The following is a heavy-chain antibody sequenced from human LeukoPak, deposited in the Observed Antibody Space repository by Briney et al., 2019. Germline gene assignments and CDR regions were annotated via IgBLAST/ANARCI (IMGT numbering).Heavy chain of an antibody. CDR3: AREVRGYSYGFDY. CDR2: IYYSGST. V-gene: IGHV4-31*03. J-gene: IGHJ4*02. Sequence: SETLSLTCTVSGGSISSGGYYWSWIRRHPGKGLEWIGYIYYSGSTYYNPSLKSRVTISVDTSKNQFSLKLSSVTAADTAVYYCAREVRGYSYGFDYWGQGTLVTVSS. CDR1: GGSISSGGYY. D-gene: IGHD5-18*01.